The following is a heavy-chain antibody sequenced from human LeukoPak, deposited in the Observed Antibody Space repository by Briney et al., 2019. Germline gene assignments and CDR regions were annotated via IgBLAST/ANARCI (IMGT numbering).Heavy chain of an antibody. V-gene: IGHV3-7*04. CDR2: IKQDGSEK. CDR3: ARDRDYYDSSGYSDAFDI. D-gene: IGHD3-22*01. CDR1: GFTFSSYW. J-gene: IGHJ3*02. Sequence: GGSLRLSCAASGFTFSSYWMSWVRQARGKGLEWVANIKQDGSEKYYVDSVKGRFTISRDNAKNSLYLQMNSLRAEDTAVYYCARDRDYYDSSGYSDAFDIWGQGTMVTVSS.